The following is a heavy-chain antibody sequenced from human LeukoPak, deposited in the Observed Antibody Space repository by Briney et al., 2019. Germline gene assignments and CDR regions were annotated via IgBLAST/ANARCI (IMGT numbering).Heavy chain of an antibody. D-gene: IGHD3-10*01. CDR2: TYYSGST. J-gene: IGHJ4*02. CDR1: ADSISTYY. V-gene: IGHV4-59*01. CDR3: ASGESRNYYYLDY. Sequence: PSETLSLTCTVSADSISTYYWSWIRQPPGKGLEWIGYTYYSGSTNYNPSLKSRVTISVDTSKNQFSLKLTSMTAADTAVYFCASGESRNYYYLDYWGQGTLVTVSS.